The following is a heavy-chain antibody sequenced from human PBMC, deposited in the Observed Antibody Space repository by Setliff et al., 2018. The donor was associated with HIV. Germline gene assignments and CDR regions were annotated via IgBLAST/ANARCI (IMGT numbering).Heavy chain of an antibody. CDR2: LRPSGNT. Sequence: PSETLSLTCTVSGGPFSSSSYYWGWIRQPPGKGLEWIGSLRPSGNTYYNPSLKSRVTISVDTSKNQFSLKLSSVTAADTAVYYCGRQVPVPGVAVTPIDYWGQGTLVTVSS. CDR3: GRQVPVPGVAVTPIDY. CDR1: GGPFSSSSYY. J-gene: IGHJ4*02. D-gene: IGHD3-22*01. V-gene: IGHV4-39*01.